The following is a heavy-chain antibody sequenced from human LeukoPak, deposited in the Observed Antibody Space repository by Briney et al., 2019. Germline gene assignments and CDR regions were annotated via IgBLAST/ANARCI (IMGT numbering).Heavy chain of an antibody. CDR2: ISSSGSI. J-gene: IGHJ4*02. D-gene: IGHD1-14*01. V-gene: IGHV4-59*13. Sequence: SETLSLTCTVSGGSIGYNYWNWIRQSPERGLEWIGYISSSGSIDYTPSLRSRVSMSLDTSKNHLSLNLRSVSAADTAIYYCAGYDHTNYLAYWGQGILVTVSS. CDR1: GGSIGYNY. CDR3: AGYDHTNYLAY.